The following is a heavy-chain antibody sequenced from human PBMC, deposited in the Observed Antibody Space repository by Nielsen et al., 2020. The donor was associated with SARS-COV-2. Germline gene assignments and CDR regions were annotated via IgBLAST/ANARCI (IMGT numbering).Heavy chain of an antibody. D-gene: IGHD3-3*01. V-gene: IGHV1-18*01. J-gene: IGHJ6*02. CDR3: VRDKPRNYDFWSASIRYYFYGMDV. CDR2: INTYNGNT. CDR1: GYTFASDG. Sequence: ASVKVSCKASGYTFASDGISWVRQAPGQGLEWMGWINTYNGNTNFAQNLQGRVTMTIDTSTNTTYMELRSLTSDETAIYYCVRDKPRNYDFWSASIRYYFYGMDVWGQGTTVTVSS.